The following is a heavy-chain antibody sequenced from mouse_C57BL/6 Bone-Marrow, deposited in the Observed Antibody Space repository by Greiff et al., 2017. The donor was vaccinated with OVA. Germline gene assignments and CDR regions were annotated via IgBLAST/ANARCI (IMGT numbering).Heavy chain of an antibody. Sequence: VQLKESGPGLAKPSQTLSLTCSVTGYSITSDYWNWIRKFPGNKLEYMGYISYSGSTYYNPSLKSRISITRDTSKNQYYLHVHSVTTEDTATYYCARSLYYDYDNYAMDYWGQGTSVTVSS. CDR3: ARSLYYDYDNYAMDY. D-gene: IGHD2-4*01. J-gene: IGHJ4*01. CDR1: GYSITSDY. CDR2: ISYSGST. V-gene: IGHV3-8*01.